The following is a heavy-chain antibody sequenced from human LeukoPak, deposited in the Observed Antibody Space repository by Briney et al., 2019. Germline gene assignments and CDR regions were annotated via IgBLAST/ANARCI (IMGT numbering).Heavy chain of an antibody. D-gene: IGHD2-2*01. CDR2: MNPNSGNT. V-gene: IGHV1-8*01. CDR1: GYTFTSYD. CDR3: ARVGLRYCSSTSCRDFDY. Sequence: ASVKVSCKASGYTFTSYDINWVRQATGQGLEWMGWMNPNSGNTGYAQKFKGRVTMTRSTSISTAYMELSSLRSEDTAVYYCARVGLRYCSSTSCRDFDYWGQGTLVTVSS. J-gene: IGHJ4*02.